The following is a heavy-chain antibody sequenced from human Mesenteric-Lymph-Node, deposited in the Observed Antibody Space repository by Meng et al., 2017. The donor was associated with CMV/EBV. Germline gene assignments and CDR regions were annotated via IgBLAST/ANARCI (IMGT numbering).Heavy chain of an antibody. CDR1: GFTFSSYA. V-gene: IGHV3-23*01. CDR3: ASLGCSSTRCDDY. Sequence: CADSGFTFSSYAMNWVRQAPGKGLEWVSTISGSGGSIYYADSVKGWFTISRDNSKNTLYLQMNSLRAEDTAIYYCASLGCSSTRCDDYWGQGTLVTVSS. J-gene: IGHJ4*02. D-gene: IGHD2-2*01. CDR2: ISGSGGSI.